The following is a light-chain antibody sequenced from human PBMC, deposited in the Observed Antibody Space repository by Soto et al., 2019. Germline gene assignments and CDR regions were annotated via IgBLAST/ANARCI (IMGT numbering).Light chain of an antibody. J-gene: IGKJ2*01. V-gene: IGKV1-5*01. Sequence: DIQMTQSPSTLSASVGDRVTITCRASQSISSWLAWYQQKPGKAPKLLIYDASSLESGVPSRFSGSGSGTEFTLTICSLQPDDFATYYCQQYNSYSPLTFGQGTKLEIK. CDR2: DAS. CDR3: QQYNSYSPLT. CDR1: QSISSW.